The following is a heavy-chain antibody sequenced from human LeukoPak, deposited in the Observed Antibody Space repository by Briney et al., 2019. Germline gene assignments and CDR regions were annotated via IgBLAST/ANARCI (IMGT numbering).Heavy chain of an antibody. CDR1: GGSFSGYY. J-gene: IGHJ4*02. V-gene: IGHV4-34*01. Sequence: SETLSPTCAVYGGSFSGYYWSWIRQPPGKGLEWIGEINHSGSTNYNPSLKSRVTISVDTSKNQFSLKLSSVTAADTAVYYCARGELYYYDSTAGDFDYWGQGNLVTVSS. CDR2: INHSGST. D-gene: IGHD3-22*01. CDR3: ARGELYYYDSTAGDFDY.